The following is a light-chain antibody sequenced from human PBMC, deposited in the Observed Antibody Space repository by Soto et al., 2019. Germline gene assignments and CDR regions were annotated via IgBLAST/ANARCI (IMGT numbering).Light chain of an antibody. CDR3: QQRSNWPPT. CDR2: DAS. V-gene: IGKV3-11*01. Sequence: EIVLTQSPATLSLSPGERATLSCRASQSVSSYLAWYQQKPGQAPRLLIYDASNRATGIPARFSGSGSGTDFTLTISSLEPEEFAVYYCQQRSNWPPTFGQGTKVDI. J-gene: IGKJ1*01. CDR1: QSVSSY.